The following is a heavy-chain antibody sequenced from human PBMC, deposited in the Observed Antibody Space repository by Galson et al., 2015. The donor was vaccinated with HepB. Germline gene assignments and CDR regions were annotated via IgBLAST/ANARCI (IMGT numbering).Heavy chain of an antibody. CDR2: IIPIFGIA. Sequence: SVKVSCKASGGTFSSYAISWVRQAPGQGLEWMGGIIPIFGIANYAQKFQGRVTITADESTSTAYMELSSLRSEDTAVYYCARATPTAMALGTFDYWGQGTLVTASS. CDR3: ARATPTAMALGTFDY. J-gene: IGHJ4*02. D-gene: IGHD5-18*01. CDR1: GGTFSSYA. V-gene: IGHV1-69*13.